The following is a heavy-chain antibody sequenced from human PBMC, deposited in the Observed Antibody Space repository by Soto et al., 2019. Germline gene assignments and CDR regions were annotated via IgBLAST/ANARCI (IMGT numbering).Heavy chain of an antibody. J-gene: IGHJ5*02. V-gene: IGHV1-46*01. CDR1: RDTFTSYY. CDR3: ARSSGGNFGIIIEGTNWFAP. CDR2: INPHGGST. D-gene: IGHD1-26*01. Sequence: VKVSCKAPRDTFTSYYINWVRQAPGQGLEWMGVINPHGGSTAYAQKFKGRVTLTRDTSASTVYMEVSSLTSEDTAMYYCARSSGGNFGIIIEGTNWFAPWGQGXLVTVYS.